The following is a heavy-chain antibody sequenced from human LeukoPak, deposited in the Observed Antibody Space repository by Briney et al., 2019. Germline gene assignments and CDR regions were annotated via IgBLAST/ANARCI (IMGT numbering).Heavy chain of an antibody. CDR1: GFSISSYW. D-gene: IGHD4-11*01. CDR2: ISPDGSTT. V-gene: IGHV3-74*01. CDR3: TRDRTTITLVEL. Sequence: GGSLRLSCAASGFSISSYWMHWVRQVPGKGLVWVSRISPDGSTTGYADAVKGRFTASRDNARNTLYLQINSLRAEDSAVYYCTRDRTTITLVELWGQGTLVTVSS. J-gene: IGHJ4*02.